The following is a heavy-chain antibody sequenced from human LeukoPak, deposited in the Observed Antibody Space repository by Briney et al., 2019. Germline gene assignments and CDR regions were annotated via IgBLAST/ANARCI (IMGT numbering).Heavy chain of an antibody. CDR1: GYTFTSYG. D-gene: IGHD2-2*01. V-gene: IGHV1-69*04. CDR3: ARDTYCSSTSCYAYYYYYGMDV. CDR2: IIPILGIA. Sequence: ASVKVSCKASGYTFTSYGISWVRQAPGQGLEWMGRIIPILGIANYAQKFQGRVTITADKSTSTAYMELSSLRSEDTAVYYCARDTYCSSTSCYAYYYYYGMDVWGQGTTVTVSS. J-gene: IGHJ6*02.